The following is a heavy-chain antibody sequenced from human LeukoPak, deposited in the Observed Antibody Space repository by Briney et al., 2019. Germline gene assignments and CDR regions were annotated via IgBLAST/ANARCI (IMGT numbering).Heavy chain of an antibody. J-gene: IGHJ5*02. CDR3: ARAYGGYSSSPYNWLDP. CDR2: IYYSGST. D-gene: IGHD6-6*01. CDR1: GGSISSYH. V-gene: IGHV4-59*01. Sequence: ASETLSLTCTVSGGSISSYHWSWIRQSPGKELEWIGYIYYSGSTNYNPSLKSRVTISLGTSKNQFSLKLISVTAADTAVYYCARAYGGYSSSPYNWLDPWGQGTLVTVSS.